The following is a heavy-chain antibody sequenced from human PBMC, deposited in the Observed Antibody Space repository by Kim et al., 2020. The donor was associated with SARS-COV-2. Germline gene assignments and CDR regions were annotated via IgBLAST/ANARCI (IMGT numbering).Heavy chain of an antibody. CDR1: GGSISSYY. D-gene: IGHD6-19*01. CDR3: ATRGRGPYSSGWYPDAFDI. CDR2: IYYSGST. V-gene: IGHV4-59*01. Sequence: SETLSLTCTVSGGSISSYYWSWIRQPPGKGLEWIGYIYYSGSTNYNPSLKSRVTISVDTSKNQFSLKLSSVTAADTAVYYCATRGRGPYSSGWYPDAFDIWGQGTMVTVSS. J-gene: IGHJ3*02.